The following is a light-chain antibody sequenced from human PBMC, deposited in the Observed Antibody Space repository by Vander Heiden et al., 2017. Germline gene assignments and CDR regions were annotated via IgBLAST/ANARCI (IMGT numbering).Light chain of an antibody. CDR3: QQYDSTPIT. Sequence: DIVMTQSPASLAASLGERATINCKSSQSVLYSSNNKNYLAWYQQKPGQPPKLLIYWASTRESGVPDRFSGSGSGTDFTLTISSLQAEDVAVYYCQQYDSTPITFGPGTRLEIK. J-gene: IGKJ5*01. CDR2: WAS. CDR1: QSVLYSSNNKNY. V-gene: IGKV4-1*01.